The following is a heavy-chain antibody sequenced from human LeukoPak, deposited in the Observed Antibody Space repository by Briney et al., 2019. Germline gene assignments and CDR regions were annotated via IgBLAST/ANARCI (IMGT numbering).Heavy chain of an antibody. D-gene: IGHD5-18*01. J-gene: IGHJ4*02. V-gene: IGHV4-34*01. CDR3: ARLGGYSYGYFPIWAPFDY. CDR1: GGSFSGYY. Sequence: SETLSLTCAVYGGSFSGYYWSWIRQPPGKGLEWIGEINHSGSTNYNPSLKSRVTISVDTSKNQFSLKLSSVTAADTAVYYCARLGGYSYGYFPIWAPFDYWGQGTLVTVSS. CDR2: INHSGST.